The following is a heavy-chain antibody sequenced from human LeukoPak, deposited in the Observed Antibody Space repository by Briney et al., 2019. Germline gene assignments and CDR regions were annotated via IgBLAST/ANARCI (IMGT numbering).Heavy chain of an antibody. D-gene: IGHD2-15*01. Sequence: ASVKVSCKASGYTFTKYYIHWVRQAPGQGLEWMGWITAYNTGDTKYAQDFQGRVTMTTDTSTSTAYMELRSLTSDDTAVYYCARDQGWCSGGSCYGVHWGQGTLVTVSS. CDR1: GYTFTKYY. CDR3: ARDQGWCSGGSCYGVH. V-gene: IGHV1-18*04. J-gene: IGHJ4*02. CDR2: ITAYNTGDT.